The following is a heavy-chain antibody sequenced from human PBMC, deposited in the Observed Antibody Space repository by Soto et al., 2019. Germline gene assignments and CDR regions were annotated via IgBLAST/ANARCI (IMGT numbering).Heavy chain of an antibody. J-gene: IGHJ5*02. CDR2: INHVGGT. D-gene: IGHD3-16*01. CDR1: GGFLSESY. Sequence: SETLSLTCAVYGGFLSESYWTWIRQPPGKGLEWIGEINHVGGTNYNPSLKSRVTMSVDTSQNQFSLRLISVTAADTAMYFCVRIRYQLPSSVLWLDPWGQGTPVSVSS. V-gene: IGHV4-34*01. CDR3: VRIRYQLPSSVLWLDP.